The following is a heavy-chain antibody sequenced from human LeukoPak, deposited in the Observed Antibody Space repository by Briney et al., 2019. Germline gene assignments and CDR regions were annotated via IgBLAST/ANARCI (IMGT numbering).Heavy chain of an antibody. CDR3: VRDGGVDRLGVAVTDGFDP. CDR2: ISSWNYFI. D-gene: IGHD6-19*01. CDR1: GFTFNTYS. Sequence: GGSLRLSCAASGFTFNTYSMNWVRQAPGRGLDWVSSISSWNYFIYYADSVKGRFTISRDNAKNEVYLQMNSLRAEDTAVYYCVRDGGVDRLGVAVTDGFDPWGQGTLVSVSS. V-gene: IGHV3-21*01. J-gene: IGHJ5*02.